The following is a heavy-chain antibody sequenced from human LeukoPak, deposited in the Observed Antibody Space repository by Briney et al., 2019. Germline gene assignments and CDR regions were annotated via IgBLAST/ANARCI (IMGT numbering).Heavy chain of an antibody. J-gene: IGHJ4*02. Sequence: PSETLSLTCTVSGGSISSSSYYWGWIRQPPGEGLEWIGSIYYSGSTYYNPSLKSRVTISVDTSKNQFSLKLSSVTAADTAVYYCATGFRSSGWYVFDYWGQGTLVTVSS. CDR3: ATGFRSSGWYVFDY. V-gene: IGHV4-39*01. CDR2: IYYSGST. D-gene: IGHD6-19*01. CDR1: GGSISSSSYY.